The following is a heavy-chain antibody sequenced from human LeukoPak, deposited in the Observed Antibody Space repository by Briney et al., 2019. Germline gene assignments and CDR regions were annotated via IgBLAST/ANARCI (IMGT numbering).Heavy chain of an antibody. CDR2: ISWSSGSI. V-gene: IGHV3-9*01. D-gene: IGHD6-19*01. CDR1: GFTFDDYA. CDR3: AKSAPSSVAGNFDY. J-gene: IGHJ4*02. Sequence: PGRSLRLSCAASGFTFDDYAMHWVRQAPGKGLEWVSGISWSSGSIGYADSVKGRFTISRDNAKNSLYPQMNSLRAEDTALYYCAKSAPSSVAGNFDYWGQGTLVTVSS.